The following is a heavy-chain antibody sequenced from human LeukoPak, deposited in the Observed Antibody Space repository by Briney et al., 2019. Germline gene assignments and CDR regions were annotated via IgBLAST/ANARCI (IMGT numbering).Heavy chain of an antibody. J-gene: IGHJ4*02. Sequence: GGSLRLYCAASGFTFSSYAMSWVRQAPGKGLEWVSAISGSGGSTYYADSVKGRFTISRDNSKNTLYLQMNSLRAEDTAVYYCAKDSGFGELLGYWGQGTLVTVSS. CDR1: GFTFSSYA. CDR3: AKDSGFGELLGY. CDR2: ISGSGGST. V-gene: IGHV3-23*01. D-gene: IGHD3-10*01.